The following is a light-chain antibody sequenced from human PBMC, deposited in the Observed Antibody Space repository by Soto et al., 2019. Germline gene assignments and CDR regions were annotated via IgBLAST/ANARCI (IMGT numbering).Light chain of an antibody. CDR1: QSVTSD. CDR3: HQYKYRPWET. CDR2: GAS. Sequence: EIVLTQSPATLSVSPGERVTLSCRASQSVTSDLAWYQQQPGQDPRLLIYGASTRATGIPARLSGRGSGTEFALTISSLQSEDFAVYYYHQYKYRPWETFGQGTEVDIK. V-gene: IGKV3-15*01. J-gene: IGKJ1*01.